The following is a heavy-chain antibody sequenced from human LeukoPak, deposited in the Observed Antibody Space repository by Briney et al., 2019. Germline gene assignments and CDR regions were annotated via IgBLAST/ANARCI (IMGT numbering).Heavy chain of an antibody. CDR1: GDFFRRYW. CDR3: ARHGYPASYYFLDY. J-gene: IGHJ4*02. Sequence: PSETLSLTCDVSGDFFRRYWWGWVRQPAGKGLEWIGRIYATGSTKFNPSLKRRLTLSMYTHTNQLSLKLSSLSDTRTHVFFCARHGYPASYYFLDYWSQGTLVTVSS. D-gene: IGHD1-26*01. CDR2: IYATGST. V-gene: IGHV4-4*07.